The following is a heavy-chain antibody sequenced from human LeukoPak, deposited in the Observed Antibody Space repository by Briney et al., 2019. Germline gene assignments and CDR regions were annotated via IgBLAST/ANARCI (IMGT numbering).Heavy chain of an antibody. V-gene: IGHV1-8*01. Sequence: ASAKVSCKASGYTFTSYDINWVRQATGQGLEWMGWMNPNSGNTGYAQKFQGRVTMTTDTSTSTAYMELRSLGSDDTAVYYCARKTGDGASDIWGQGTMVTVSS. J-gene: IGHJ3*02. CDR2: MNPNSGNT. CDR1: GYTFTSYD. D-gene: IGHD7-27*01. CDR3: ARKTGDGASDI.